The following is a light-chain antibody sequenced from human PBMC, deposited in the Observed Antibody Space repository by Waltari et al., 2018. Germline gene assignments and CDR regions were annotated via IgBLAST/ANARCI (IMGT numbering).Light chain of an antibody. Sequence: QSALTQPASVSGSPGQSITISCTGTSRDVGSYNLVSWYQHRPGKSPKLVIYGVSKRPSGVSNRFSGSKSGNTASLTISGLRTEDEADYYCCSYAGGSAFVFGTGTKITVL. CDR2: GVS. J-gene: IGLJ1*01. V-gene: IGLV2-23*02. CDR1: SRDVGSYNL. CDR3: CSYAGGSAFV.